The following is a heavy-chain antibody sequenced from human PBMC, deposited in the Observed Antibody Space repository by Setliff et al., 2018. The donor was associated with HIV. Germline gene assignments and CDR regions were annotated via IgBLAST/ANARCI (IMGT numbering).Heavy chain of an antibody. V-gene: IGHV4-34*01. CDR3: ARKVGGDFDY. Sequence: SETLSLTCVVYGGSFTNYYWAWIRQPPGKGLECIGEINHSGSTNYNPSLKSRVTISVDTSKNQFSLKLSSVTAADTAVYFCARKVGGDFDYWGQGTPVTV. J-gene: IGHJ4*02. D-gene: IGHD2-2*01. CDR1: GGSFTNYY. CDR2: INHSGST.